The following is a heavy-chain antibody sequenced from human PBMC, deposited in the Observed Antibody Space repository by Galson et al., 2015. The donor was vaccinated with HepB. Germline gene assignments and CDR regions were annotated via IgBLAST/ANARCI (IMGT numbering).Heavy chain of an antibody. CDR3: ARGGSSGWLVY. J-gene: IGHJ4*02. Sequence: SCKASGGTFSSYAISWVRQAPGQGLEWMGGIIPIFGTANYAQKFQGRVTITADGSTSTAYMELSSLRSEDTAVYYFARGGSSGWLVYWGQGTLVTVSS. CDR2: IIPIFGTA. D-gene: IGHD6-19*01. V-gene: IGHV1-69*01. CDR1: GGTFSSYA.